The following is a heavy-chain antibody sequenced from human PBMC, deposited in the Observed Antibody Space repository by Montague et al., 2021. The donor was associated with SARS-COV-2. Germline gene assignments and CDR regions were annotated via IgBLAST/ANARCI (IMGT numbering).Heavy chain of an antibody. CDR3: ARARTSLIVVVNEFDY. CDR2: IYYSGSS. CDR1: GGSISGGSYY. J-gene: IGHJ4*02. Sequence: SQSLSLTCTVSGGSISGGSYYWSWIRQHTGKGLEWIGYIYYSGSSYYNPSLKSRVTISVDTSKNQFSLRLSSVTAADTAVYYCARARTSLIVVVNEFDYWGQGTTVTVSS. D-gene: IGHD2-21*01. V-gene: IGHV4-31*03.